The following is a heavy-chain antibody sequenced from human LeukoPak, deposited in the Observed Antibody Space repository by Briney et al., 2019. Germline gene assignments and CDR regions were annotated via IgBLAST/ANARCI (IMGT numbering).Heavy chain of an antibody. CDR2: ISGSGDST. Sequence: GGSLRLSCAAASGFTFSSYAMVWVRQAPGKGLEWVSAISGSGDSTYYADSVKGRFTFSRDDSKNTLYMQMNSLRAEDTAVYYCAKDESSGNGPRGYFDYWGQGTLVTVSS. V-gene: IGHV3-23*01. CDR1: GFTFSSYA. CDR3: AKDESSGNGPRGYFDY. D-gene: IGHD2-8*01. J-gene: IGHJ4*02.